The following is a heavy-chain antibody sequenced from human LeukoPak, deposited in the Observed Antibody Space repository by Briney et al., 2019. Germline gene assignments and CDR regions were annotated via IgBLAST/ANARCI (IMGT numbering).Heavy chain of an antibody. D-gene: IGHD1-26*01. CDR2: ISSGSNTI. J-gene: IGHJ4*02. CDR3: ARGPKIYSGSYYDY. Sequence: GGSLRLSCAASGFTFSTYNMNWVRQAPGKGLEWVSYISSGSNTIYYADSVKGRFTISRDNAKNSLYLQMNSLRAEDTAVYYCARGPKIYSGSYYDYWGQGTLVTVSS. CDR1: GFTFSTYN. V-gene: IGHV3-48*01.